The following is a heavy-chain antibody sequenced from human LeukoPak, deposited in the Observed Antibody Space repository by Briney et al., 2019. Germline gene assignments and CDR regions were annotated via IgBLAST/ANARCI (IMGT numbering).Heavy chain of an antibody. Sequence: HPGGSLRLSCAASGFTFSSYAMSWVRQAPGKGLEWVSAISGSGGSTYYAASVKGRFTISRDNSKNTLYLQMNSLGAEDTAVYYCARDRQLWSTPSGGPYMDVWGQGTTVTVSS. CDR3: ARDRQLWSTPSGGPYMDV. V-gene: IGHV3-23*01. CDR1: GFTFSSYA. CDR2: ISGSGGST. J-gene: IGHJ6*02. D-gene: IGHD5-18*01.